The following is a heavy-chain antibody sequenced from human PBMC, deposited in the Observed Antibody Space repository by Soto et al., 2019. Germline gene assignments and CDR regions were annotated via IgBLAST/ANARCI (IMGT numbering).Heavy chain of an antibody. J-gene: IGHJ4*02. CDR3: AVGYCSGGSCHGDFDY. V-gene: IGHV5-51*03. CDR1: GYSFTSYW. CDR2: IYTGDSAT. Sequence: EVQLVQSGAEVKKPGESLKISCKGSGYSFTSYWIGWVRQMPGKGLEWMGIIYTGDSATRYSPSFPGQVTISADKSISTAYLQWSSLKASDTAMYYCAVGYCSGGSCHGDFDYWGQGTLVTVSS. D-gene: IGHD2-15*01.